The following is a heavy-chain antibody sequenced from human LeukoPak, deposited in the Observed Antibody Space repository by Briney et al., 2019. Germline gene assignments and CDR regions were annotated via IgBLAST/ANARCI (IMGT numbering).Heavy chain of an antibody. CDR1: GFTVSGNY. CDR3: AKANVKYCSGGSCFDAFDI. CDR2: IYSGGTT. Sequence: GGSLRLSCAVSGFTVSGNYMSWVRQAPGKGLEWVSLIYSGGTTYYADSVKGRFTITRDNSKNTLYLQMNSLRAEDTAVYYCAKANVKYCSGGSCFDAFDIWGQGTMVTVSS. V-gene: IGHV3-53*01. D-gene: IGHD2-15*01. J-gene: IGHJ3*02.